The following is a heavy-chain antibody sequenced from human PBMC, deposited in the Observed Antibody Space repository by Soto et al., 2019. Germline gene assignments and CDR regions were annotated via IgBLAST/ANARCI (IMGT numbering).Heavy chain of an antibody. CDR3: ARDEYDSSGYYNYGMDV. V-gene: IGHV4-31*03. CDR2: IYYSGST. D-gene: IGHD3-22*01. CDR1: GGSISSGGYY. Sequence: SETLSLTCTVSGGSISSGGYYWSWILHHPGKGLEWIGYIYYSGSTYYNPSLKSRVTISVDTSKNQFSLKLSSVTAADTAVYYCARDEYDSSGYYNYGMDVWGQGTTVTVSS. J-gene: IGHJ6*02.